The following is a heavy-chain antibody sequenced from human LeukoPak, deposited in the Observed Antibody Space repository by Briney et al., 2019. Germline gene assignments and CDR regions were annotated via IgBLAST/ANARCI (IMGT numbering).Heavy chain of an antibody. CDR1: GYTFTSYD. J-gene: IGHJ6*03. CDR2: MNPNSGNT. D-gene: IGHD1-7*01. CDR3: SRGKLQLELSYYYYYLDV. Sequence: ASVKVSCKASGYTFTSYDINWVRQATGQGLEWMGWMNPNSGNTGYAQKFQGRVTMTRNTSISTAYMELSSLRSEDTAVYYWSRGKLQLELSYYYYYLDVWGKGTTVTVSS. V-gene: IGHV1-8*01.